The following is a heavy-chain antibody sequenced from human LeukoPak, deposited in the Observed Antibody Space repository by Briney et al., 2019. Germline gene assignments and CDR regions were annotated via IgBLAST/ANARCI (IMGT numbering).Heavy chain of an antibody. D-gene: IGHD2-2*01. Sequence: GGSLRLSCAASGFTFTDHWMSWVRQAPGKGLEWVSSISSSNNYIYYADSVKGRFTVSRDNAKNSLYLQMNSLGAEDTAVYYCARRYCGSTSCQPLDYWGQGTLVTVSS. CDR1: GFTFTDHW. J-gene: IGHJ4*02. V-gene: IGHV3-21*01. CDR2: ISSSNNYI. CDR3: ARRYCGSTSCQPLDY.